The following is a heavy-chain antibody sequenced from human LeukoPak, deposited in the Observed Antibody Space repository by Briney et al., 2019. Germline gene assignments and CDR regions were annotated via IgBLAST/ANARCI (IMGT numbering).Heavy chain of an antibody. CDR3: ARGPRRGYSYGWRYYGMDV. J-gene: IGHJ6*02. V-gene: IGHV4-34*01. Sequence: SETLSLTCAVHGGSVSGYYWSWIRQPPGKGLEFIGEINDSGGTNYNPSLRSRVTISVDTSKNQFSRMLTSVTAADAAVYWCARGPRRGYSYGWRYYGMDVWGQGNTVTVSS. D-gene: IGHD5-18*01. CDR2: INDSGGT. CDR1: GGSVSGYY.